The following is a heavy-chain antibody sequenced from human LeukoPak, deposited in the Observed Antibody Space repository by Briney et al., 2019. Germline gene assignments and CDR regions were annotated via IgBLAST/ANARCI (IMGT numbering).Heavy chain of an antibody. Sequence: SQTLSPTRTVSRGSLTTYNTGWIRQPPGRGHWWIGHVHFSEENKYHPSLHRRVTLSLDTSKNQFSLNLNSVTAADTVVYYCARGVPSGRPGIGFDYWGQGTLVTVSS. CDR1: RGSLTTYN. J-gene: IGHJ4*02. V-gene: IGHV4-59*01. D-gene: IGHD1-26*01. CDR2: VHFSEEN. CDR3: ARGVPSGRPGIGFDY.